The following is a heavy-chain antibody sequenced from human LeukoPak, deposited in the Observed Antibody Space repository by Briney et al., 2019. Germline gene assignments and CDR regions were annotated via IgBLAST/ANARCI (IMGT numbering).Heavy chain of an antibody. J-gene: IGHJ5*02. CDR1: GFTFSSND. CDR2: ISNSGSII. Sequence: GGSLRLSCAASGFTFSSNDMNWVRQAPGKGLEWISYISNSGSIIYYADSVKGRFTISRDNAKNSLYLQMNSLGAEDTAVFYCARYYYGSGTSFDPWGQGTLVTVSS. D-gene: IGHD3-10*01. V-gene: IGHV3-48*03. CDR3: ARYYYGSGTSFDP.